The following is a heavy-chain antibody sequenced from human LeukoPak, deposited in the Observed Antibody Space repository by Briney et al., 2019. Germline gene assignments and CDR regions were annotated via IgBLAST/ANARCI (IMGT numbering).Heavy chain of an antibody. CDR2: IYYSGTT. CDR1: GVSISSYY. D-gene: IGHD5-18*01. Sequence: SETLSLTCTVSGVSISSYYWSWLRQPQGKGREGWGNIYYSGTTHYTPSPKSRVTISVDTSKNQFSLKLSSVTAADTAVYYCARDHSDTAMVARGMDVWGQGTTVTVSS. J-gene: IGHJ6*02. V-gene: IGHV4-59*01. CDR3: ARDHSDTAMVARGMDV.